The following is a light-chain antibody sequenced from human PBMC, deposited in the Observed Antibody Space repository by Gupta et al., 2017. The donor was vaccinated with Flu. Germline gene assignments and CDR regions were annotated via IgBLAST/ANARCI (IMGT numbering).Light chain of an antibody. Sequence: EIVMTQSPATLSVSPGERATLSCRASQSIGINLAWYQQKPGQAPRLVIHDASTRATGSPARFSGSGSGTEFTLTISSLQSEDFAVYPCQQYNDWPRTFGQGTKVDIK. J-gene: IGKJ1*01. CDR2: DAS. CDR1: QSIGIN. V-gene: IGKV3-15*01. CDR3: QQYNDWPRT.